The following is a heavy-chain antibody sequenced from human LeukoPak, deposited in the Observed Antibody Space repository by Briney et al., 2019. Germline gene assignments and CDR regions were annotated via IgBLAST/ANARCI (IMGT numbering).Heavy chain of an antibody. Sequence: SETLSLTCTVSGGSISSSSYYWGWIRQPPGKGLEWIGSIYYSGSTYYNPSLKSRVTISVDTSKNQFSLKLSSVTAADTAVYYCASNTWEWELRTTRHFDYWGQGTLVTVSS. CDR1: GGSISSSSYY. CDR2: IYYSGST. V-gene: IGHV4-39*07. CDR3: ASNTWEWELRTTRHFDY. J-gene: IGHJ4*02. D-gene: IGHD1-26*01.